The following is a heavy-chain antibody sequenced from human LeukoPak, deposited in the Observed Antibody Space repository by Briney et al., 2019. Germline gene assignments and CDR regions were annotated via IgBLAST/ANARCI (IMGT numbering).Heavy chain of an antibody. CDR1: GYSISSGYY. CDR3: AIYKTTTDAFDI. Sequence: SETLSLTCTVSGYSISSGYYWGWIRQPPGKGLEWIGSIYHSGSTYYNPSLKSRVTISVDTSKNQFSLRLSSVTAADTAVYYCAIYKTTTDAFDIWGQGTMVTVSS. CDR2: IYHSGST. J-gene: IGHJ3*02. V-gene: IGHV4-38-2*02. D-gene: IGHD1-26*01.